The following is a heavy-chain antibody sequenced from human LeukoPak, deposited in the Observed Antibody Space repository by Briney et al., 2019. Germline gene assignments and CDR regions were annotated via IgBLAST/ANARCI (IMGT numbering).Heavy chain of an antibody. J-gene: IGHJ3*02. CDR3: ARDSYYYDSSGSPNRAFDI. CDR2: IYYSGST. Sequence: MPSETLSLTCTVSGGSISSSSYYWGWIRQPPGKGLGWIGSIYYSGSTYYNPALKSRVTIAVDTSKNQFPLKLSSVTAADPAVYYCARDSYYYDSSGSPNRAFDIWGQGTMVTVSS. V-gene: IGHV4-39*02. D-gene: IGHD3-22*01. CDR1: GGSISSSSYY.